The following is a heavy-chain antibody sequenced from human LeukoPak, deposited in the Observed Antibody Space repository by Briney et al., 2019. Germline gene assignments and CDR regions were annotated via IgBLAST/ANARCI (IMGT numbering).Heavy chain of an antibody. Sequence: SVKVSCKASGFTFTSSAVQWVRQARGQRLEWIGWIVVGSGNTNYAQKFQERVTITRDMSTSTAYMELSSLRSEDTAVYYCAKDPRGGYSNGYSFGYWGQGTLVTVSS. CDR3: AKDPRGGYSNGYSFGY. CDR1: GFTFTSSA. CDR2: IVVGSGNT. J-gene: IGHJ4*02. V-gene: IGHV1-58*01. D-gene: IGHD5-18*01.